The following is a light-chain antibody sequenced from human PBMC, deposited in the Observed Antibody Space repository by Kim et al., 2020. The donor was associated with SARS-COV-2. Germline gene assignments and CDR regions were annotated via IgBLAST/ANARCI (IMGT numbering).Light chain of an antibody. CDR1: QSVSSSY. J-gene: IGKJ4*01. Sequence: EIVLTQSPGTLSLSPGERATLSCRASQSVSSSYLAWYQQKPGQAPRLLIYGASNRATGIPDRSSGSGSGTDFTLTISRLEPEDFAVYYCQQYGSSPLTFGGGTKVDIK. CDR2: GAS. V-gene: IGKV3-20*01. CDR3: QQYGSSPLT.